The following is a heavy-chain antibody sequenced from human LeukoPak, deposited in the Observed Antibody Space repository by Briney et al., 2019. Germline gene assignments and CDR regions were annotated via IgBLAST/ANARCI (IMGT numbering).Heavy chain of an antibody. V-gene: IGHV1-69*13. CDR2: IIPLFGTA. Sequence: SVKVSCEASGDTFSRYGISWVRQAPGQGLEWMGGIIPLFGTANYAQKFQGRVTITADESTSTAYLELSRLRFEDTAVYYCAREWNYESNGYFYYYWGQGTLVTVSS. CDR3: AREWNYESNGYFYYY. J-gene: IGHJ4*02. CDR1: GDTFSRYG. D-gene: IGHD3-22*01.